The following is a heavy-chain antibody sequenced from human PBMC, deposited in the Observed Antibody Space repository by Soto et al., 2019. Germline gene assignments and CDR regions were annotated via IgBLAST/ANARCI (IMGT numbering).Heavy chain of an antibody. D-gene: IGHD2-15*01. V-gene: IGHV1-3*01. CDR1: GYSFTRYG. J-gene: IGHJ4*02. CDR2: INAGNGNT. Sequence: VASVKVSCKASGYSFTRYGISWVRQAPGQRLEWMGWINAGNGNTKYSQKFQGRVTITRDTSASTAYMELSSLRSEDTAVYYCARDLGGWPDYWGQGTLVTVSS. CDR3: ARDLGGWPDY.